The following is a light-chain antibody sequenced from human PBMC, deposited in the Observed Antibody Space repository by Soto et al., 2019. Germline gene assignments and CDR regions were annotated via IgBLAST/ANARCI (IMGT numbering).Light chain of an antibody. CDR2: DAS. CDR3: QQRSNWPST. Sequence: EIVLTQSPATLSLSPGERATLSCRASQSVSSYLAWYQQKPGQAPRLLIYDASNSATGIPARFSGSGSGTDFTITISSLEPVDFSVYYCQQRSNWPSTFGGGTKVEIK. J-gene: IGKJ4*01. V-gene: IGKV3-11*01. CDR1: QSVSSY.